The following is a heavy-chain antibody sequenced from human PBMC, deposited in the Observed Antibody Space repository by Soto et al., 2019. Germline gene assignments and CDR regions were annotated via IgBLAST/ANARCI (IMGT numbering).Heavy chain of an antibody. J-gene: IGHJ5*02. CDR2: IYHSGST. Sequence: SETLSLTCAVSAYFISSGYHWGWIRQPPGKGLEWIGSIYHSGSTYYNPSLKSRATISVDPSKNQFFLQLSSVTAADTALYYCARINRVTRWFDPWGQGTLVTVSS. V-gene: IGHV4-38-2*01. CDR1: AYFISSGYH. CDR3: ARINRVTRWFDP.